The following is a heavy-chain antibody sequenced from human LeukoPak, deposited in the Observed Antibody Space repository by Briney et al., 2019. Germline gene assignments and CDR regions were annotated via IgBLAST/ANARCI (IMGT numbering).Heavy chain of an antibody. D-gene: IGHD6-13*01. CDR3: ARDLYTSSWPRADY. V-gene: IGHV3-23*01. J-gene: IGHJ4*02. CDR2: ISGGGVTT. Sequence: GGSLRLSCAASGFTFSSFAMTWVRQAPGKGLEWVSSISGGGVTTYYADSVKGRFTISRDNSKNTLYLQMNSLRAEDTAVYYCARDLYTSSWPRADYWGQGTLATVSS. CDR1: GFTFSSFA.